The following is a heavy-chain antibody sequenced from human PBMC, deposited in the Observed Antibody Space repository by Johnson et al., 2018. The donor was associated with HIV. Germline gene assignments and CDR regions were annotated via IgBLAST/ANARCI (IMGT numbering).Heavy chain of an antibody. V-gene: IGHV3-66*01. CDR1: GFTVSSNY. J-gene: IGHJ3*02. CDR3: ARAQLLADDAFDI. CDR2: IYSGGNT. D-gene: IGHD6-6*01. Sequence: VQLVESGGGLVQPGGSLRLSCAASGFTVSSNYMSWVRQAPGKGLEWVSVIYSGGNTYYADSVKGRFTISRDNAKNTLYLQLNSLRVEDTAIYYCARAQLLADDAFDIWGQGTMVTVSS.